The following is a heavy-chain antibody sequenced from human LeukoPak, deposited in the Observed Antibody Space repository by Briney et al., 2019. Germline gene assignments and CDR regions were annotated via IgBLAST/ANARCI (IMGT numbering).Heavy chain of an antibody. Sequence: PSETLSLTCTVSGGSISSSSYYWGWIRQPPGKGLEWIGSIYYSGSTYYNPSLKSRVTISVDTSKNQFSLKLSSVTAADTAVYYCARAFNPNYYDSSGYFNWFGPWGQGTLVTVSS. J-gene: IGHJ5*02. CDR1: GGSISSSSYY. CDR2: IYYSGST. CDR3: ARAFNPNYYDSSGYFNWFGP. D-gene: IGHD3-22*01. V-gene: IGHV4-39*01.